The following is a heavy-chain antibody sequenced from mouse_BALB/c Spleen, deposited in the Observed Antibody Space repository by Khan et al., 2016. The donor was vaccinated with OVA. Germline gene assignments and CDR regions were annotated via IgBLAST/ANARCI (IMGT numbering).Heavy chain of an antibody. V-gene: IGHV2-9*02. CDR1: GFSLTSYG. Sequence: QVQLKESGPGLVAPSQSLSISCTVSGFSLTSYGVHWVRQPPGKGLEWLGVIWAGGSTNYNSALMSRLSISKDNSKSQVFLKMNRLQTDDTAMYYCARAKGWDNAMDYWGQGTSVTVSS. CDR3: ARAKGWDNAMDY. J-gene: IGHJ4*01. CDR2: IWAGGST. D-gene: IGHD4-1*01.